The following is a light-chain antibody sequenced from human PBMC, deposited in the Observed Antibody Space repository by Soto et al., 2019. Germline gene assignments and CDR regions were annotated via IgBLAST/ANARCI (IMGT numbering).Light chain of an antibody. J-gene: IGKJ3*01. Sequence: DIVMTQSPDSLAVSLGERATINCKSSQNVLHTSNNKNYLAWYQQKPGQPPNLLIYWASARESGVPDRFSGSGSGTDFTLTISSLQAEDVAVYYCQQYYDNPFTFGPGTKVDIK. CDR3: QQYYDNPFT. V-gene: IGKV4-1*01. CDR2: WAS. CDR1: QNVLHTSNNKNY.